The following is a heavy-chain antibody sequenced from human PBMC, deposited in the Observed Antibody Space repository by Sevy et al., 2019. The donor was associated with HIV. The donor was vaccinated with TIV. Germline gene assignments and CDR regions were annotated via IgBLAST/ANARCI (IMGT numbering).Heavy chain of an antibody. CDR1: GFSFTSHY. V-gene: IGHV3-11*01. CDR3: ARDSRVHTFGPGSYYSDYFDV. Sequence: GGSLRLSCAASGFSFTSHYINWIRQAPGKGLEWISYISTSGGAVYYADSVKGRFPISRDKGKNTVDLQMNTLREQDTAVYYCARDSRVHTFGPGSYYSDYFDVWGQGTMVTVSS. CDR2: ISTSGGAV. J-gene: IGHJ3*01. D-gene: IGHD3-10*01.